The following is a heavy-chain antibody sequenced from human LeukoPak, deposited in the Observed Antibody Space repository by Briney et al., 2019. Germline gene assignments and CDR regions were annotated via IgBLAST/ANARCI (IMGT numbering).Heavy chain of an antibody. Sequence: SETLSLTCAVYGGSFSGYYWSWIRQPPGKGLEWIGEINHRGSTNYNPSLKSRVTISVDTSKNQFSLKLSSVTAADTAVYYCARAPTYYYGSGSQVGVRYYYYYGMDVWGQGTTVTVSS. V-gene: IGHV4-34*01. CDR3: ARAPTYYYGSGSQVGVRYYYYYGMDV. J-gene: IGHJ6*02. CDR2: INHRGST. CDR1: GGSFSGYY. D-gene: IGHD3-10*01.